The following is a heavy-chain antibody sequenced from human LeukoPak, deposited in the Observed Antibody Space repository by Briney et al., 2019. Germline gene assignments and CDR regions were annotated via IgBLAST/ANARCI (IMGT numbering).Heavy chain of an antibody. J-gene: IGHJ6*02. CDR2: IYYSGST. V-gene: IGHV4-59*01. CDR1: GGSISSYY. CDR3: ARDPYYYYGMDV. Sequence: SETLSLTCTVSGGSISSYYWSWIWQPPGKGLEWIGYIYYSGSTNYNPSLKSRVTIPVDTSKNQFSLKLSSVTAADTAVYYCARDPYYYYGMDVWGQGTTVTVSS.